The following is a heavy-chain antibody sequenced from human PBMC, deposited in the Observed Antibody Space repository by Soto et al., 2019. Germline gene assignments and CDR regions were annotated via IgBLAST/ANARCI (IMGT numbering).Heavy chain of an antibody. CDR1: GCAISRGDYS. CDR2: TYHIGST. J-gene: IGHJ4*01. V-gene: IGHV4-30-2*01. CDR3: ASGQQLVRNY. Sequence: QLQLQESGSGLVKPSQTLSLTCAVSGCAISRGDYSWSWIRQPPGEGLEWIGYTYHIGSTYYNPSLKRRVTISVDRSKNQFSLKLSSVTAADPAVYYCASGQQLVRNYRGHVTLVTVSS. D-gene: IGHD6-13*01.